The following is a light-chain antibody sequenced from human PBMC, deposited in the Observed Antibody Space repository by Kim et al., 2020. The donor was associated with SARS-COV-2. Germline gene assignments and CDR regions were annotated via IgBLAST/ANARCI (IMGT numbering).Light chain of an antibody. J-gene: IGLJ2*01. CDR2: QDN. V-gene: IGLV3-1*01. CDR3: QAWDSSTGV. CDR1: KLGDKY. Sequence: VSPGQTASITCSGDKLGDKYACWYQQKPGQSPVLVIYQDNKRPSGIPGRFSGSNSGNTATLTISGTQAMDEADYYCQAWDSSTGVFGGGTQLTVL.